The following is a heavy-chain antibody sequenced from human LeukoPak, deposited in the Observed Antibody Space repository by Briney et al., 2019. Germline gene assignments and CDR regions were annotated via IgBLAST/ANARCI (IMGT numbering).Heavy chain of an antibody. D-gene: IGHD2-2*01. CDR3: TTDSYALYYYYMDV. V-gene: IGHV3-15*01. CDR1: GFTFSSAW. Sequence: GGSLRLSCAASGFTFSSAWMSWVRQAPGKGLEWVGRIKSKTDGGTTDYAAPVKGRFTISRDDSKNTLYLQMNSLKTEDTAVYYCTTDSYALYYYYMDVWGKGTTVTVSS. J-gene: IGHJ6*03. CDR2: IKSKTDGGTT.